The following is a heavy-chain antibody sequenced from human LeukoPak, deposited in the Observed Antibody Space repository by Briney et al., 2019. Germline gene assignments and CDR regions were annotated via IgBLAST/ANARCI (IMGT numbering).Heavy chain of an antibody. J-gene: IGHJ4*02. V-gene: IGHV3-33*01. Sequence: GGSLTLSCAASGFTFSNFVMHWLRQAPGKGLEWVALIWYDGSSEYYADSEKGRFTISRDNSKNTLYLQMNSLRAEDTAVYYCARDHTSDDYLWGSYRHGDYFDYWGQGSLVTVSS. CDR1: GFTFSNFV. CDR2: IWYDGSSE. D-gene: IGHD3-16*02. CDR3: ARDHTSDDYLWGSYRHGDYFDY.